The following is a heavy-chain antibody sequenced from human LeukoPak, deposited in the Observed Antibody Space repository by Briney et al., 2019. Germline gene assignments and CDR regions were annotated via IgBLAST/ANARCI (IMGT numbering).Heavy chain of an antibody. D-gene: IGHD3-9*01. CDR2: INHSGST. Sequence: SETLSLTCAVYGGSFSGYYWSWLRQPPGKGLEWIGEINHSGSTNYNPSLKSRVTISVDTSKNQFSLKLSSVTAADTAVYYCAREDYDILTGYYSYWGQGTLVTVSS. V-gene: IGHV4-34*01. CDR3: AREDYDILTGYYSY. J-gene: IGHJ4*02. CDR1: GGSFSGYY.